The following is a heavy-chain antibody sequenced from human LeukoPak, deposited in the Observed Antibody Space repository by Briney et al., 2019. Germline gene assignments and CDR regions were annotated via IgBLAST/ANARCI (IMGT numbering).Heavy chain of an antibody. J-gene: IGHJ4*02. CDR1: GGTFSSYA. Sequence: ASVKVSCKASGGTFSSYAISWVRQAPGQGLEWMGRIIPIFGTANYAQEFQGRVTITTDESTSTAYMELSSLRSEDTAVYYCATIGYDSSGYYRYYFDYWGQGTLVTVSS. CDR3: ATIGYDSSGYYRYYFDY. V-gene: IGHV1-69*05. D-gene: IGHD3-22*01. CDR2: IIPIFGTA.